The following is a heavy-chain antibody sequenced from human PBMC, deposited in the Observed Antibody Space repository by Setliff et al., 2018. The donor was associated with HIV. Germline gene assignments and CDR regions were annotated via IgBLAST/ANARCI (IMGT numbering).Heavy chain of an antibody. CDR2: IYYSGST. CDR3: ARVAVGGTGPDS. CDR1: GGSIRTGNYY. V-gene: IGHV4-61*01. J-gene: IGHJ4*02. Sequence: PSETLSLTCTVSGGSIRTGNYYWSWIRQPPGKGLEWIGYIYYSGSTNYNPSLKSRVTLSGDASKNQFSLKLTSVTVADTAVYYCARVAVGGTGPDSWGQGTLVTVSS. D-gene: IGHD1-1*01.